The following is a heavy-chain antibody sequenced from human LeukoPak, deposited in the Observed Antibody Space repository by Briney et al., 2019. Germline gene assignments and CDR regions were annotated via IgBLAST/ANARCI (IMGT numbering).Heavy chain of an antibody. V-gene: IGHV3-11*01. CDR1: GFTSSDYY. D-gene: IGHD5-24*01. CDR3: AGRNAYNSAY. CDR2: ITSSGSTI. Sequence: GGSLRLSCAASGFTSSDYYMSWIRQAPGKGLEWVSYITSSGSTIYYADSVKGRLTISRDNAKNSLYLQMNSLRAEDTAVYYCAGRNAYNSAYWGQGTLVTVSS. J-gene: IGHJ4*02.